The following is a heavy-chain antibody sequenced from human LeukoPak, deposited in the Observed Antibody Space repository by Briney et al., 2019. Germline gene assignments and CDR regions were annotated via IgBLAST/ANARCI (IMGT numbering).Heavy chain of an antibody. V-gene: IGHV3-33*06. CDR1: GFTFSSNG. CDR2: VSFDGSNK. Sequence: GMSLRLSCAASGFTFSSNGMHWVRQAPGKGLEWVAVVSFDGSNKYFEDSVKGRFTISRDNSKNTLYLQMNSLRAEDTAVYYCAKDPYFDWLSSMDVWGQGTTVTVSS. J-gene: IGHJ6*02. D-gene: IGHD3-9*01. CDR3: AKDPYFDWLSSMDV.